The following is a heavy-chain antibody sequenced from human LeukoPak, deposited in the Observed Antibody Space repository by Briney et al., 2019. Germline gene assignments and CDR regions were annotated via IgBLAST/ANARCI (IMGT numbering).Heavy chain of an antibody. J-gene: IGHJ3*02. V-gene: IGHV5-51*01. CDR3: ARSRAPGAADAFDI. CDR1: GYTFTSYW. CDR2: IYPGDSDT. Sequence: GESLKISCEGSGYTFTSYWIVWVRQMPGKGLEWVGIIYPGDSDTRYSPSFQGQVTISADKSINTAYLQWSSLKAPDTAMYYCARSRAPGAADAFDIWGQGTMVTVSS. D-gene: IGHD7-27*01.